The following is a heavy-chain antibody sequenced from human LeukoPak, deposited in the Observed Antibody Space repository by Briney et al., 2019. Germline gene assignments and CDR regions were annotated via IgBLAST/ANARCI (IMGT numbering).Heavy chain of an antibody. CDR1: GYSFTSYW. J-gene: IGHJ1*01. CDR2: AYPAYSET. V-gene: IGHV5-51*01. D-gene: IGHD7-27*01. CDR3: ARPGDPDLAGYIQH. Sequence: ESLKISCKGSGYSFTSYWIAWVRQMPGQGLERIGVAYPAYSETRYRQPFQGQVNNPVGKSVKTAYLQWNNLKASDSYMYYCARPGDPDLAGYIQHWGQGTLVTVSS.